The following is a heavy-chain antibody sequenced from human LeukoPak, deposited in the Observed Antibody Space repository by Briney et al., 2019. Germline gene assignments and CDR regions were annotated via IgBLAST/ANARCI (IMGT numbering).Heavy chain of an antibody. Sequence: PSETLSLTCTVSGGSISSYYWSWIRQPPGKGLEWIGWLYSSGSTNYNPSLKSRVIISVDTSRNQFSLKLNSVTAADTAVYYCARLNSGPIGWGQGTLVTVSS. CDR2: LYSSGST. CDR1: GGSISSYY. J-gene: IGHJ4*02. V-gene: IGHV4-59*08. CDR3: ARLNSGPIG. D-gene: IGHD6-19*01.